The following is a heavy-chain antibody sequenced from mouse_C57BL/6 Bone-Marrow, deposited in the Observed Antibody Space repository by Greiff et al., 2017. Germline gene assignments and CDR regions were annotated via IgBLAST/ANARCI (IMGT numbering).Heavy chain of an antibody. J-gene: IGHJ2*01. Sequence: EVKLMESGGDLVKPGGSLKLSCAASGFTFSSYGMSWVRQTPDKRLEWVATISSGGSYTYCPDSVKGRFTISRDNAKNTLYLQMSSLKSEDTAMYYCARHAYYGSKGYWGQGTTLTVSS. CDR1: GFTFSSYG. V-gene: IGHV5-6*01. D-gene: IGHD1-1*01. CDR3: ARHAYYGSKGY. CDR2: ISSGGSYT.